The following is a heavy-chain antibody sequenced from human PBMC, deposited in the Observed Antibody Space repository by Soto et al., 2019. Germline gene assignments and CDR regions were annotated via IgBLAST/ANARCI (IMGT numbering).Heavy chain of an antibody. V-gene: IGHV3-21*01. CDR2: ISSSSTYI. Sequence: EVQLVESGGGLVKPGGSLRLPCAASGLTFSSHTMNWVRQAPGKGLEWVSSISSSSTYIYYADSVKGRFTISRDNAKNSLYLQMNSLRAEDTAVYYCARVCGYCSGGACSSLDYWGQGTLVTVSS. CDR1: GLTFSSHT. D-gene: IGHD2-15*01. CDR3: ARVCGYCSGGACSSLDY. J-gene: IGHJ4*02.